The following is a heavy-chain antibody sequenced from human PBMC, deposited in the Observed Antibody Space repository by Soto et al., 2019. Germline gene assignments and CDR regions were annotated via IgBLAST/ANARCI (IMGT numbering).Heavy chain of an antibody. Sequence: FNFRPYAMSWVRQAPGKGLDWVSGISSSGDRTYYADSVKGRFTISRDNSKNLLILEMYSLRSDDTALYYCAKDPNGNYVGGFDMRGPGTMVTVSS. CDR2: ISSSGDRT. CDR1: FNFRPYA. CDR3: AKDPNGNYVGGFDM. J-gene: IGHJ3*02. D-gene: IGHD1-7*01. V-gene: IGHV3-23*01.